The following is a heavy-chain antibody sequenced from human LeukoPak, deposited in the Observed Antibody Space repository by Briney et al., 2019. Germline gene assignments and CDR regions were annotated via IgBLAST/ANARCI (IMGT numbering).Heavy chain of an antibody. CDR3: ATWARLDKEWGGDFDL. CDR2: IRQHGNEK. D-gene: IGHD6-19*01. V-gene: IGHV3-7*03. J-gene: IGHJ2*01. Sequence: GGSLRLSCIAPGFRFSDFWMSWVREAPGQGLEWVANIRQHGNEKHYVDSVRGRFTVSRDNAKRSLYLEMNSLRVEDTAVYYRATWARLDKEWGGDFDLWGRGTLVIVSS. CDR1: GFRFSDFW.